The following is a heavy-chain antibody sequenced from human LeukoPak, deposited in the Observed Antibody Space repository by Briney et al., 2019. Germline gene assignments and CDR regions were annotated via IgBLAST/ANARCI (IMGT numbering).Heavy chain of an antibody. V-gene: IGHV4-61*01. D-gene: IGHD2-15*01. CDR1: GGSVSSGSYY. Sequence: SETLSLTCTVSGGSVSSGSYYWSWVRQPPGKGLEWIGYIYYSGSTNYNPSLKSRVTISVDTSKNQFSLKLSSVTAADTAVYYCARAGLLPAVYYYYGMDVWGQGTTVTVSS. CDR3: ARAGLLPAVYYYYGMDV. J-gene: IGHJ6*02. CDR2: IYYSGST.